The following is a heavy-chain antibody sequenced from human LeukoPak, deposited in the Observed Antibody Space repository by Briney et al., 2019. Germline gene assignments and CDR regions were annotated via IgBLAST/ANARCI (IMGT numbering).Heavy chain of an antibody. Sequence: GGSLRLSCAASGFTFDDYGMSWVRQAPGKGLEWVSGINWNGGSTGYADSVKGRFTISRDNAKNSLYLQMNSLRAEDMALYYCAKGREYSSSSGLDYWGQGTLVTVSS. CDR3: AKGREYSSSSGLDY. V-gene: IGHV3-20*04. J-gene: IGHJ4*02. D-gene: IGHD6-6*01. CDR2: INWNGGST. CDR1: GFTFDDYG.